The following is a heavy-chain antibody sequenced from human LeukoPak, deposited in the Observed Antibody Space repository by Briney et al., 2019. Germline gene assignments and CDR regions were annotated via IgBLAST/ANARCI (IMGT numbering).Heavy chain of an antibody. CDR1: GYTFTSHY. V-gene: IGHV1-46*01. CDR3: ARDWEWELIFDY. D-gene: IGHD1-26*01. J-gene: IGHJ4*02. Sequence: GASVKVSCKASGYTFTSHYMHWVRQAPGQGLEWMGIINPSGGSTSYAQKFQGRVTMTRDTSTSTVYMELSSLRSEDTAVYYCARDWEWELIFDYWGQGTLVTVSS. CDR2: INPSGGST.